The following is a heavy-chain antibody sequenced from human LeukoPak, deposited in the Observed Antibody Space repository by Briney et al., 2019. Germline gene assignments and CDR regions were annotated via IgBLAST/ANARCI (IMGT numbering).Heavy chain of an antibody. J-gene: IGHJ4*02. CDR2: INHSGRI. D-gene: IGHD3-16*02. Sequence: GSLRLSCAASGFTFSSYAMSWVRQAPGKGLEWIGEINHSGRINYNPSLKSRVTISVDTSENHSSLKLTSVTAADTAVYYCARGRNLYDYVWGSYRYTWDYWGQGTLVTVSS. CDR1: GFTFSSYA. V-gene: IGHV4-34*01. CDR3: ARGRNLYDYVWGSYRYTWDY.